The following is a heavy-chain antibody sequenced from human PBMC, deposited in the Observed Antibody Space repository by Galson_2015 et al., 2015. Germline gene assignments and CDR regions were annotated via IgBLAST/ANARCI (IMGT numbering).Heavy chain of an antibody. J-gene: IGHJ3*02. D-gene: IGHD3-10*01. Sequence: SLRLSCAASGFTFDDYAMHWVRQAPGKGLEWVSGISSSSSYIYYADSVKGRFTISRDNAKNSLYLQMNSLRAEDTAVYYCARDPYGSGTFGAFDIWGQGTMVTVSS. CDR2: ISSSSSYI. V-gene: IGHV3-21*01. CDR1: GFTFDDYA. CDR3: ARDPYGSGTFGAFDI.